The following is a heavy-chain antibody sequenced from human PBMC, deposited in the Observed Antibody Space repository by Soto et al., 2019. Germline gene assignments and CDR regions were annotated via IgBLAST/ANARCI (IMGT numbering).Heavy chain of an antibody. CDR3: VKDRSTSDWYGYFDY. Sequence: EVQLLESGGGLEQPGGSLRLSCAASGFTFNTQAMSWVRQAPGKGLEWGSSISVSGDNTYNANAVKGRFTISRDNSKNTLYLQMNSLRGEATAVYYCVKDRSTSDWYGYFDYWGQGTLVTVSS. J-gene: IGHJ4*02. V-gene: IGHV3-23*01. CDR1: GFTFNTQA. CDR2: ISVSGDNT. D-gene: IGHD6-19*01.